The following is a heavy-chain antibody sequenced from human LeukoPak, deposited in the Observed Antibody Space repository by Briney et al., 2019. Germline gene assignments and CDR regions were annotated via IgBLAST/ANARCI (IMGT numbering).Heavy chain of an antibody. CDR1: GFTFSSYA. Sequence: GGSLRLSCAASGFTFSSYAMSWVRQAPGKGLEWVSAISGSGGSTYYADSVKGRFTISRDNSKTTLYLQMNSLRAEDTAVYYCAKNRYDFWSGYMFDPWGQGTLVTVSS. D-gene: IGHD3-3*01. J-gene: IGHJ5*02. CDR3: AKNRYDFWSGYMFDP. V-gene: IGHV3-23*01. CDR2: ISGSGGST.